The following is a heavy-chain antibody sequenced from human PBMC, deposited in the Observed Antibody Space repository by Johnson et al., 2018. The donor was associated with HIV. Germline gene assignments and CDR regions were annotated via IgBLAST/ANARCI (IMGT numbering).Heavy chain of an antibody. CDR1: GFTFSSYA. Sequence: VQLVESGGGVVQPGRSLRLSCAASGFTFSSYAMHWVRQAPGKGLEWVAVISYDGSNKYYTDSVKGRFTISRDNSKNTLYLQMNSLTAEDTSVYYCTTFERLDPWLVPPHAFDIWGQGTMVTVSS. V-gene: IGHV3-30*04. CDR2: ISYDGSNK. D-gene: IGHD6-19*01. CDR3: TTFERLDPWLVPPHAFDI. J-gene: IGHJ3*02.